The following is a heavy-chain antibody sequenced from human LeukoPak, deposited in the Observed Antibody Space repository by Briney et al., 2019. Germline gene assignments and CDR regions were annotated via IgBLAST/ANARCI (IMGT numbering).Heavy chain of an antibody. Sequence: ASVKVSFKASGYTFISYDFSWVRQAPGQGLEWMGWISAYNNNTNYAQKLQGRVTMTTDTSTSTAYMELRSLRSDDTAVYYRARGLHYGDYWGQGTLVTVSS. J-gene: IGHJ4*02. D-gene: IGHD3-16*01. CDR2: ISAYNNNT. CDR3: ARGLHYGDY. CDR1: GYTFISYD. V-gene: IGHV1-18*01.